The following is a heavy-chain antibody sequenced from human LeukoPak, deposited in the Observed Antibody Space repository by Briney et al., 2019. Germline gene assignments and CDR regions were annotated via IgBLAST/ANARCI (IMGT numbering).Heavy chain of an antibody. CDR3: ATTHLVLTVATITGWFDP. V-gene: IGHV4-39*01. CDR1: GGSISSSSYY. J-gene: IGHJ5*02. Sequence: SETLSLTCTVSGGSISSSSYYWGWIRQPPGKGLEWIGSIYYSGSTYYNPSLKSRVTISVDTSKNQFSLKLSSVTAADTAVYYCATTHLVLTVATITGWFDPWGQGTLVTVSS. D-gene: IGHD5-12*01. CDR2: IYYSGST.